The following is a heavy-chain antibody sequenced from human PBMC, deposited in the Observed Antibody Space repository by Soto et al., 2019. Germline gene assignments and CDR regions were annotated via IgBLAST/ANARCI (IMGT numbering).Heavy chain of an antibody. CDR2: ISGSGGST. Sequence: GGSLRLSCAASGFTFSSYAMSWVRQAPGKGLEWVSAISGSGGSTYYADSVKGRFTISRDNSKNTLYLQMNSLRAEDTAVYYCAKAQGYCTNGVCYKQFDYLGQGTLVTVSS. J-gene: IGHJ4*02. V-gene: IGHV3-23*01. CDR3: AKAQGYCTNGVCYKQFDY. CDR1: GFTFSSYA. D-gene: IGHD2-8*01.